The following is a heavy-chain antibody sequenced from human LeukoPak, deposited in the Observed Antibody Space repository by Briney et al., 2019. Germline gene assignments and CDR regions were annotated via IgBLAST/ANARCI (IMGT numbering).Heavy chain of an antibody. CDR2: ICSSGSTI. J-gene: IGHJ4*02. V-gene: IGHV3-11*01. CDR1: RFTFSDYY. D-gene: IGHD3-22*01. Sequence: GGSLRLSRAASRFTFSDYYMSWIRQAPGKGREWVSYICSSGSTIYYADSVKGRFTISRDNAKNSLYLQVNSLRAEDTAVYYCARDALYDSSGYYVGFDYWGQGTLVTVSS. CDR3: ARDALYDSSGYYVGFDY.